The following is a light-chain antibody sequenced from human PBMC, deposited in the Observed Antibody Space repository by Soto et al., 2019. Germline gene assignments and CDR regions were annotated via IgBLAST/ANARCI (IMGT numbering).Light chain of an antibody. CDR2: DAS. J-gene: IGKJ2*01. CDR3: QQYDSVPRT. CDR1: QDINNY. Sequence: DIPMTQSPSSLSASVGDRVTITCQASQDINNYLNWFQQKPGQAPKLLIYDASNLQTGVPSRFSGSGSGTDFTFPISSLQPEDIGTYYCQQYDSVPRTFGHGTRLEI. V-gene: IGKV1-33*01.